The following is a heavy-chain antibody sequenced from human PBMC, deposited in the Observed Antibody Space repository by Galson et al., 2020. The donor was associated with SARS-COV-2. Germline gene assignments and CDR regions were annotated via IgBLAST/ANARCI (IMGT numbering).Heavy chain of an antibody. Sequence: GESLKISCAASGFTFSSYDMHWVRQATGKGLEWVSAIGTAGDTYYPGSVKGRFTISRENAKNSLYLQMNSLRAGDTAVYYCARASPDYYYYGMDVWGQGTTVTVSS. CDR1: GFTFSSYD. CDR3: ARASPDYYYYGMDV. V-gene: IGHV3-13*01. J-gene: IGHJ6*02. CDR2: IGTAGDT.